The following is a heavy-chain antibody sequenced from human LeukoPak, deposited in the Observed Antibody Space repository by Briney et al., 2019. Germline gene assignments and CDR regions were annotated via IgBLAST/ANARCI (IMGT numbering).Heavy chain of an antibody. J-gene: IGHJ4*02. D-gene: IGHD5-24*01. V-gene: IGHV4-59*01. CDR1: GGSISNYY. CDR2: VYYTGST. CDR3: AREAMATTPFFDY. Sequence: SETLSLTCPVSGGSISNYYYWTWIRQPPGKGLEWIGYVYYTGSTNFNPSLKSRVTMSLDTSRNQFSLKLTSLTAADTAVYYCAREAMATTPFFDYWGQGTLVTVSS.